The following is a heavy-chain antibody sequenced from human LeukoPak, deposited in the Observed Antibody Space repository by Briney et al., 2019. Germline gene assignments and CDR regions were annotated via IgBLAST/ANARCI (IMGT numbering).Heavy chain of an antibody. CDR2: ISRDGSST. J-gene: IGHJ4*02. CDR3: AKEHLQCSGGSCLDG. Sequence: GGSLRLSRAASGFTFDGFSMHWVRQAPGKGLEWVSLISRDGSSTWYADSVKGRFTISRDNSKNSLYLQMNRLRTEDTALYYCAKEHLQCSGGSCLDGWGQGTLVTVSS. V-gene: IGHV3-43*01. CDR1: GFTFDGFS. D-gene: IGHD2-15*01.